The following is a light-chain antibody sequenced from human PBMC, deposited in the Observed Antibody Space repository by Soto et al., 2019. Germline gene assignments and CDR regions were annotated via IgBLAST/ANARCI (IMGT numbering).Light chain of an antibody. CDR2: KAS. CDR3: QQFIDGWT. CDR1: ESIDNW. Sequence: DIQVTQSPSTLSASVGDAVTITCRASESIDNWLAWYQQKPGKAPKLLIYKASTLKSGVPSRFRGSGSETEFTLTISGLQPDDFATYYCQQFIDGWTFGQGTKVDIK. J-gene: IGKJ1*01. V-gene: IGKV1-5*03.